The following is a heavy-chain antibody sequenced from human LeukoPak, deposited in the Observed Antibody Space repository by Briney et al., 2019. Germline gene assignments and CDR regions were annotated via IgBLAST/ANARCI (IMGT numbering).Heavy chain of an antibody. J-gene: IGHJ3*02. V-gene: IGHV4-34*01. CDR3: ARDRCNSTTCASRGAFDI. D-gene: IGHD2-2*01. CDR1: GDSFSGYY. Sequence: SETLSLTCAVYGDSFSGYYWSWIRQAPGKGLEWIGEINHSGSTNYNPSLTSRVTMSVDTSKNQFSLKLSSVTAADTAVYYCARDRCNSTTCASRGAFDIWGQGTMVTVSS. CDR2: INHSGST.